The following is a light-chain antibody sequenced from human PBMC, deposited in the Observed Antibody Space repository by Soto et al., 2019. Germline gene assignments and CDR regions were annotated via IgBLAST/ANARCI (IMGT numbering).Light chain of an antibody. V-gene: IGKV3-15*01. CDR2: DAS. CDR1: QSVSGN. Sequence: EIVVTQSPATLSLSPGERATLSCRASQSVSGNLAWYQQKPGQAPRLLIYDASTRATGIPARFSGSGSGTEFTLTISSLQSEDFAVYYCQQYNNWPRTFGQGTRVEIK. CDR3: QQYNNWPRT. J-gene: IGKJ1*01.